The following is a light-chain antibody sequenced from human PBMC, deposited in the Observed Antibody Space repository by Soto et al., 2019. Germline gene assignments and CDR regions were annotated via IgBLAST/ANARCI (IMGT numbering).Light chain of an antibody. Sequence: ETVMTQSPATLSVSPGERVTLCCRASQSVSSYLAWYQQKPGQAPRLLIYGASSRATGIPDRFSGSGSGTDFTRTISRLEPDDYAVYYCQQYGRSPPTFGQGTKVDIK. CDR2: GAS. CDR3: QQYGRSPPT. V-gene: IGKV3-20*01. CDR1: QSVSSY. J-gene: IGKJ1*01.